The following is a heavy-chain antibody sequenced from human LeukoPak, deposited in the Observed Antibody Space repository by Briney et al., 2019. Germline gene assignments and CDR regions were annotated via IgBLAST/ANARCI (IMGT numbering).Heavy chain of an antibody. CDR2: IYYSGST. CDR1: GGSISSSSYY. J-gene: IGHJ4*02. Sequence: SETLSLTCTVSGGSISSSSYYWGWIRQPPGKGLEWIGSIYYSGSTYYNPSLKSRVTISVDTSKNQFSLKLSSVTAADTAVYYCARGGDFDYGGQETLVTVSS. CDR3: ARGGDFDY. V-gene: IGHV4-39*01. D-gene: IGHD3-16*01.